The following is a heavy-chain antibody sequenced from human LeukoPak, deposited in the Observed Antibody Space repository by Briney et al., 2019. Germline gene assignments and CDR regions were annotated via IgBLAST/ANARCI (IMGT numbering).Heavy chain of an antibody. J-gene: IGHJ3*02. CDR3: ANRKVLLFLGDAFDI. CDR1: GFTFSSYA. Sequence: GGSLRLSCAASGFTFSSYAMSWVRQAPGKGLEWVSAISGSGGSTYYADSVKGQFTISRDNSKNTLYLQMNSLRAEDTAVYYCANRKVLLFLGDAFDIWGQGTMVTVSS. D-gene: IGHD3-3*01. V-gene: IGHV3-23*01. CDR2: ISGSGGST.